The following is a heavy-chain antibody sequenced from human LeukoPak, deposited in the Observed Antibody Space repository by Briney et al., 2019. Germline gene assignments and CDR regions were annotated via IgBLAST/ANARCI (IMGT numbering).Heavy chain of an antibody. J-gene: IGHJ4*02. CDR1: GFTVSSNY. Sequence: GGSLRLSCAASGFTVSSNYMSWVRQAPGKGLEWVSVIYSGGSTYYADSVKGRFTTSRDNSKNTLYLQMNSLRAEDTALYYCTRVQGDYDDFDNWGQGTLVTVSS. CDR3: TRVQGDYDDFDN. V-gene: IGHV3-66*02. CDR2: IYSGGST. D-gene: IGHD4-17*01.